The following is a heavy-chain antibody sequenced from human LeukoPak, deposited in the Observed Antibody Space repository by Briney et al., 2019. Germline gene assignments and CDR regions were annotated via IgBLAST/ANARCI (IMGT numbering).Heavy chain of an antibody. Sequence: ASVKVSCKASGYTFTSYDINWVRQATGQGLEWMGWMNPNSGKTAFAQRFQGRVTMTRNTSISTAYMELSSLRSEDTAVYYCARGVPSRYQYYGMDVWGQGTTVTVSS. J-gene: IGHJ6*02. CDR2: MNPNSGKT. CDR1: GYTFTSYD. V-gene: IGHV1-8*01. CDR3: ARGVPSRYQYYGMDV.